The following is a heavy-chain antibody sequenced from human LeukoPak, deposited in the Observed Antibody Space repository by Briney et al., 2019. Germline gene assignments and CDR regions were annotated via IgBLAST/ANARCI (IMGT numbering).Heavy chain of an antibody. J-gene: IGHJ6*03. V-gene: IGHV4-61*02. CDR1: GGSISSGSYY. D-gene: IGHD3-3*01. CDR3: SGYFWSGFGYYYMDV. CDR2: IYTSGST. Sequence: PSETLSLTCTVSGGSISSGSYYWSWIRQPAGKGLEWIGRIYTSGSTNYNPSLKSRVTISVDTSKNQFSLKLSSVTAADTAVYYCSGYFWSGFGYYYMDVWGKGTTVTVSS.